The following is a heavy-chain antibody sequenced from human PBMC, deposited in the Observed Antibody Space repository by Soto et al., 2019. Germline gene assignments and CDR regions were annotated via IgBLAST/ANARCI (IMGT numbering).Heavy chain of an antibody. Sequence: GGSLRLSCAASGFTFSSYAMSWVRQAPGKGLEWVSAISGSGGSTYYADSVKGRFTISRDNSKNTLYLQMNSLRAEDTAVYYCANAQAPPHYYDSSGYYLEPYYFDYWGQGTQVTVSS. CDR3: ANAQAPPHYYDSSGYYLEPYYFDY. V-gene: IGHV3-23*01. J-gene: IGHJ4*02. CDR2: ISGSGGST. D-gene: IGHD3-22*01. CDR1: GFTFSSYA.